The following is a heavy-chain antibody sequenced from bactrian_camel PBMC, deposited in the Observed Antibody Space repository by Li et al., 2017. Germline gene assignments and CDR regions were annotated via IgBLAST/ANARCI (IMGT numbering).Heavy chain of an antibody. V-gene: IGHV3S53*01. Sequence: HVQLVESGGGSVQAGGSLTLSCSASTSGYTYSTDCMGWFRQAPGKEREGVAGWDKHGKTSYAKSVKGRFTISKDRAKNTLYLQMNSLKSEDTALYYCAASKGKCGSAWYTGEVYNYWGQGTQVTVS. J-gene: IGHJ4*01. CDR1: TSGYTYSTDC. D-gene: IGHD6*01. CDR2: WDKHGKT. CDR3: AASKGKCGSAWYTGEVYNY.